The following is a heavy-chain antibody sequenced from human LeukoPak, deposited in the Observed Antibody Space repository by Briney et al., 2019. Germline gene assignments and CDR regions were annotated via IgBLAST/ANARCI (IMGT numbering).Heavy chain of an antibody. CDR1: GFTFSIYW. Sequence: GGSLRLSCAASGFTFSIYWVHWGRQAPGKGLVWVSSINSDGSSTSYADSVKGRFTISRDNAKNTLYLQMNTLRAEDTAVYYCASLDYWGQGTPVTVSS. CDR2: INSDGSST. V-gene: IGHV3-74*01. J-gene: IGHJ4*02. CDR3: ASLDY.